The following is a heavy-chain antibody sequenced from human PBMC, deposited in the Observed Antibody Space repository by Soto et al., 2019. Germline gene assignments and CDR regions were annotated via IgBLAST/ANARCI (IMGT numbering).Heavy chain of an antibody. V-gene: IGHV4-31*03. CDR1: GGSMNSGGYC. Sequence: QVQLQESGPGLVKPSQTLSLTCTVSGGSMNSGGYCWSWIRQHPGEGLEWIGCISYGGTTSYNPSLKSRVILSVDPSKNQFSLKLTSVPAAGTAVYYCSRGILVWGQGALITVSS. CDR2: ISYGGTT. J-gene: IGHJ4*02. CDR3: SRGILV. D-gene: IGHD2-15*01.